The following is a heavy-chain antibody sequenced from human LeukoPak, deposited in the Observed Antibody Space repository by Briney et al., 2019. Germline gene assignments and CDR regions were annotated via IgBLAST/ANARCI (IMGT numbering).Heavy chain of an antibody. CDR2: ISSSSSTI. CDR3: AGAIAVAGSYGMDV. Sequence: GGSLRLSCAVSGFTLRSYSVNWVRQAPGKGLEWVAYISSSSSTIYYADSVKGRFTISRDNAKNSLYLQMNSLRDEDTAVYYCAGAIAVAGSYGMDVWGQGTTVTVSS. J-gene: IGHJ6*02. D-gene: IGHD6-19*01. CDR1: GFTLRSYS. V-gene: IGHV3-48*02.